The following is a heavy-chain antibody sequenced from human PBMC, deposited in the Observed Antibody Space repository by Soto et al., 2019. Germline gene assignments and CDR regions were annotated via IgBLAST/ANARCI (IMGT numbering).Heavy chain of an antibody. V-gene: IGHV3-23*01. Sequence: EVQLLESGGGLVQPGGSLRLSCAASGFTFSSYAMSWVRQAPGKGLEWVSAISGSGGSTYYADSVKGRFTISRDNSKNTLYLQMNSLRAEDTAVYYCAKVEGAEPYYYYGMDVWCQGTTVTVSS. D-gene: IGHD3-16*01. J-gene: IGHJ6*02. CDR1: GFTFSSYA. CDR3: AKVEGAEPYYYYGMDV. CDR2: ISGSGGST.